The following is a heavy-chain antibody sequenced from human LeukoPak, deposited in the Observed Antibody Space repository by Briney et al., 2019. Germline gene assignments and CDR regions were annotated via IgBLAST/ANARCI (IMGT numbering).Heavy chain of an antibody. Sequence: GASVKVSCKASGYTFTSYYMHWVRQAPGQGLEWMGRIIPILGIANYAQKFQGRVTITADKSTSTAYMELSSLRSEDTAVYYCAKSGDTAMVTGVDYWGQGTLVTVSS. CDR1: GYTFTSYY. J-gene: IGHJ4*02. D-gene: IGHD5-18*01. CDR2: IIPILGIA. V-gene: IGHV1-69*02. CDR3: AKSGDTAMVTGVDY.